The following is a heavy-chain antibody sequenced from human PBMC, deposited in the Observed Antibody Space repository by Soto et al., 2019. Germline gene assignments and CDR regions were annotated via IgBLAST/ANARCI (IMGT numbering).Heavy chain of an antibody. Sequence: QVQLVQSGAEVKKPGASVKVSCKASGYTFTSYDINWVRQATGQGLEWMGWMNPNSGNTCYAQKFQGRVTMTRNDSISTAYMGLSSMRSEDTAVYYCARGYSSGRRQEFAPWGEGSLVTVSS. CDR1: GYTFTSYD. J-gene: IGHJ5*02. V-gene: IGHV1-8*01. CDR3: ARGYSSGRRQEFAP. CDR2: MNPNSGNT. D-gene: IGHD6-19*01.